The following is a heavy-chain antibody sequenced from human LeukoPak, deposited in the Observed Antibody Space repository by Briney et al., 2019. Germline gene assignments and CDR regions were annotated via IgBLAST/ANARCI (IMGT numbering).Heavy chain of an antibody. CDR1: GFTFDDYG. CDR2: INWNSGST. Sequence: RAGGSLRLSCAASGFTFDDYGMSWVRQAPGEGLEWVSGINWNSGSTGYADSVKGRFTISRDNAKNSLYLQMNSLRAEDTALYYCARDPSGYGDYHDAFDIWGQGTMVTVSS. J-gene: IGHJ3*02. V-gene: IGHV3-20*04. D-gene: IGHD4-17*01. CDR3: ARDPSGYGDYHDAFDI.